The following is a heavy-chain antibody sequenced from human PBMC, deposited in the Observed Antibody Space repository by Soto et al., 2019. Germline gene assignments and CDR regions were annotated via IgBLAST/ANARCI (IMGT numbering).Heavy chain of an antibody. V-gene: IGHV6-1*01. Sequence: SQTLSLTCAISGDSVSSNSAALNWIRQSPSRGLEWLGRTYYRSKWYNDYAVSVKSRITINPDTSKNQFSLQLNSVTPEDTAVYYCARAGRPHCSGGSCYSVWGQGTLVTVSS. CDR2: TYYRSKWYN. J-gene: IGHJ4*02. CDR3: ARAGRPHCSGGSCYSV. D-gene: IGHD2-15*01. CDR1: GDSVSSNSAA.